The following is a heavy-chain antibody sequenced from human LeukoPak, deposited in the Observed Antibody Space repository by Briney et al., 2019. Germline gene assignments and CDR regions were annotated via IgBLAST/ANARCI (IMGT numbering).Heavy chain of an antibody. CDR2: IYDSGTT. J-gene: IGHJ4*02. CDR1: GGSISSSSYY. CDR3: ARHSPYGPFFL. D-gene: IGHD3-3*02. Sequence: PSETLSLTCTVSGGSISSSSYYWSWIRQPPGKGLEWIGYIYDSGTTNYNPSLKSRLTISVDTSKNQFSLRLTSVTAADTAIYYCARHSPYGPFFLWGQGTLLTVSS. V-gene: IGHV4-61*05.